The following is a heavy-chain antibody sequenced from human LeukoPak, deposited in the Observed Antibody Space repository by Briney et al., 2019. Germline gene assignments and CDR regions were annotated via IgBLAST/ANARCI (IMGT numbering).Heavy chain of an antibody. CDR1: GFTFGDYA. D-gene: IGHD3-3*01. CDR3: TGHLRFLACYGMDV. CDR2: IRSKAYGGTT. V-gene: IGHV3-49*04. J-gene: IGHJ6*02. Sequence: QPGRSLRLSCTASGFTFGDYAMSWVRQAPGKGLEWVGFIRSKAYGGTTEYAASVKGRFTISRDDSKSIAYLQMNSLKTEDTAVYYCTGHLRFLACYGMDVWGQGTTVTVSS.